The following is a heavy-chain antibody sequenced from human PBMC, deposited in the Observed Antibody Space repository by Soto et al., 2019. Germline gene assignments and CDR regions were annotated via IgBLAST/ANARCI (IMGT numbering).Heavy chain of an antibody. CDR3: ARTGASSGFHS. Sequence: GSGPTLVNPTQTLTLTCTFSGFSLSTSGMCVSWIRQPPGKALEWLARIDWDDDKYYSTSLKTRLTISKDTSKTQVVLTMPNLDPVDPATYSGARTGASSGFHSWGKGTLVTVS. D-gene: IGHD3-22*01. CDR1: GFSLSTSGMC. CDR2: IDWDDDK. V-gene: IGHV2-70*11. J-gene: IGHJ4*02.